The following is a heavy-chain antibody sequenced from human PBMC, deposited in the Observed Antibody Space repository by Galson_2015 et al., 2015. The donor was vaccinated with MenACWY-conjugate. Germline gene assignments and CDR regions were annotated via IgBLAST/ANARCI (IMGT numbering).Heavy chain of an antibody. D-gene: IGHD2-15*01. CDR2: TFYNGAT. CDR3: ARPISGRGGGAHFDY. Sequence: SETLSLTCAVSGGSISRYYWSWIRQSPGKGLECIGYTFYNGATNYSPSLKSRVTFSLDTSKNQFSLQLNSVTAPDTAVYYCARPISGRGGGAHFDYWGQGILVTVSS. J-gene: IGHJ4*02. V-gene: IGHV4-59*08. CDR1: GGSISRYY.